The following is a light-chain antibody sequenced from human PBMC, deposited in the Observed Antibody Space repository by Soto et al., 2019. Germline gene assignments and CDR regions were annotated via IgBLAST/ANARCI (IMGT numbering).Light chain of an antibody. J-gene: IGLJ1*01. CDR1: SSNIGTSS. V-gene: IGLV1-44*01. Sequence: QSVLTQPHSASGTPGQRVTISCSGSSSNIGTSSVHWFQQLPGTAPKLLISTTNQRPSGGPERFSGSKSGTSASLAISGLQSEDEAEYYCAAWDDSLNGHVFGTGTKLTVL. CDR2: TTN. CDR3: AAWDDSLNGHV.